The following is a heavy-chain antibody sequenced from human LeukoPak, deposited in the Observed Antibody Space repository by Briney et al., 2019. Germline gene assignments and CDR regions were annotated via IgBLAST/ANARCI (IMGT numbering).Heavy chain of an antibody. CDR2: ISSTSSYK. CDR3: ARDPWTSDY. CDR1: GFTLSSYS. V-gene: IGHV3-21*01. Sequence: GGSLILSCAASGFTLSSYSMNWVRQAPGKGLEWVSSISSTSSYKYYADSVKGRFTISRDNAKNSLYLQMNSLRADDAAVYYCARDPWTSDYWGQGTLVTVSS. J-gene: IGHJ4*02. D-gene: IGHD3/OR15-3a*01.